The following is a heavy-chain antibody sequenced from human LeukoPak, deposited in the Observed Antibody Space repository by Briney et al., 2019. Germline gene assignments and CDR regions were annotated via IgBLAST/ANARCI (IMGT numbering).Heavy chain of an antibody. Sequence: DSVKGRLTISRDNSKNTLYLQMNSLRAEDTAVYYCAKDNSGYGSGSYYNYWGQGTLVTVSS. D-gene: IGHD3-10*01. J-gene: IGHJ4*02. CDR3: AKDNSGYGSGSYYNY. V-gene: IGHV3-23*01.